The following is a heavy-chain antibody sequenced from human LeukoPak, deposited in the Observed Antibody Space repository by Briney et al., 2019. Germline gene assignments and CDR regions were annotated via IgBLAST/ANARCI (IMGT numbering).Heavy chain of an antibody. CDR1: GFTFDDYA. CDR3: ARSRDTELGGMDV. CDR2: ISWNSGSI. Sequence: GRSLRLSCAASGFTFDDYAMHWVRQAPGKGLEWVSGISWNSGSIGYADSVKGRFTISRDNAKNSLYLQMNSLRAEDTAVYYCARSRDTELGGMDVWGKGTTVTVSS. J-gene: IGHJ6*03. V-gene: IGHV3-9*01. D-gene: IGHD1-14*01.